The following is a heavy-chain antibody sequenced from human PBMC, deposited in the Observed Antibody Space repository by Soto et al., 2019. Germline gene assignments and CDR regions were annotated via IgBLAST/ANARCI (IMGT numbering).Heavy chain of an antibody. Sequence: SETLSLTCSVSGGSISSFTYYWGWIRQPPGKGLEWIGTVYYNENTYYNPYLKSRVTITVDTAKNQFSLNLRSVTAADTAMYFCARQVPAAIRLGWFDPWGQGTLVTVSS. J-gene: IGHJ5*02. CDR2: VYYNENT. CDR1: GGSISSFTYY. CDR3: ARQVPAAIRLGWFDP. D-gene: IGHD2-2*02. V-gene: IGHV4-39*01.